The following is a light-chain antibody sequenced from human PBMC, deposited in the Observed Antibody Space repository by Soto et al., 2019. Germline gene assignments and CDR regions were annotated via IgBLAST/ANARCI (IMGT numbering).Light chain of an antibody. CDR2: DVS. V-gene: IGKV1-5*01. CDR1: QSVSDW. Sequence: DIQMTQSPSTLSASVGDRVTITFRASQSVSDWLAWYQQKPGKAPKLLIYDVSSLESGVPSRFSGSGSGTEFTLTISSLQPDDFATYYCQQYNSFWTFGQGTKVDIK. CDR3: QQYNSFWT. J-gene: IGKJ1*01.